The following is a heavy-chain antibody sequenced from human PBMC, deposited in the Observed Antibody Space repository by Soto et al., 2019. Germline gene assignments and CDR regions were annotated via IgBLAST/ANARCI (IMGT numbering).Heavy chain of an antibody. J-gene: IGHJ6*02. V-gene: IGHV3-30*18. Sequence: QVQLVESGGGVVQPGRSLRLSCAASGFTFSSYGIHWVHQTPGKGLEWVAFISYDGGNKYYADSVKGRFTISRDNSKNTLFLQMNSLRAEDTAVYYCAKVMITFGGSRYGLDVWGQGTTVTVSS. CDR2: ISYDGGNK. D-gene: IGHD3-16*01. CDR3: AKVMITFGGSRYGLDV. CDR1: GFTFSSYG.